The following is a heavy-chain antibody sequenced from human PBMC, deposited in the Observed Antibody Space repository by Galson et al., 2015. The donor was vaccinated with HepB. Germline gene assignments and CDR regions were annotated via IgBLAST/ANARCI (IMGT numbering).Heavy chain of an antibody. CDR1: GYTFTSYY. J-gene: IGHJ5*02. V-gene: IGHV1-46*01. CDR2: INPSGGST. CDR3: ESDFAPKSNCWFDP. Sequence: SVKVSCKASGYTFTSYYMHWVRQAPGQGLELMGIINPSGGSTSYAQTFQGRFTMPRDTSTSPVYLELSSLRSEDTAVYYCESDFAPKSNCWFDPWGQGTLVTVSS. D-gene: IGHD2/OR15-2a*01.